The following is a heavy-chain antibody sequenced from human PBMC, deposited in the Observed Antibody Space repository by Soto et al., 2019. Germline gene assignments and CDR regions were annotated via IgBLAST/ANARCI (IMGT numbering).Heavy chain of an antibody. V-gene: IGHV1-69*13. D-gene: IGHD2-2*02. CDR3: ARGDCSSTSCYSAFDI. J-gene: IGHJ3*02. CDR1: GGTFSSYA. Sequence: GASVKVSCKASGGTFSSYAISCVRQAPGQGLEWMGGIIPIFGTANYAQKFQGRVTITADESTSTAYMELSSLRSEDTAVYYCARGDCSSTSCYSAFDIWGQGTMVTVSS. CDR2: IIPIFGTA.